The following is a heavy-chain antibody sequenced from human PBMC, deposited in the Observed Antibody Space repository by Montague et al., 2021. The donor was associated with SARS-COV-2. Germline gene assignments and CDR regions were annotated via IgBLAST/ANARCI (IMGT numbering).Heavy chain of an antibody. J-gene: IGHJ5*01. Sequence: SETLSLTCAVSGGSISGYNWSWIRRPPGKGLEWIWVVNHSGSTNYNPSLKSRVTISEYTSKNQFSLRLNSVTAADTAVYYCARGLDVVSIVVICFAGADYWFDSWGQGTLVTVSS. V-gene: IGHV4-34*01. CDR1: GGSISGYN. CDR3: ARGLDVVSIVVICFAGADYWFDS. D-gene: IGHD2-15*01. CDR2: VNHSGST.